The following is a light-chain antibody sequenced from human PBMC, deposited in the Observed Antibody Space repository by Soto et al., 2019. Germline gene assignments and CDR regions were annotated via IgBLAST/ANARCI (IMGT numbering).Light chain of an antibody. CDR1: QGISSW. CDR2: KAS. V-gene: IGKV1-5*03. Sequence: DIQRTQSPSTLSGSVGDRVTITCRASQGISSWLAWYQQKPGKAPKLLIYKASTLKSGVPSRFSGSGSGTEFTLTISSLQPDDFATYYCQHYNSYSEAFGQGTKVDIK. J-gene: IGKJ1*01. CDR3: QHYNSYSEA.